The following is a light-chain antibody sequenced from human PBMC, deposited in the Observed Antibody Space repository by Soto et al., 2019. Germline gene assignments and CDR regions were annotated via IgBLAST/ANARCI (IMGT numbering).Light chain of an antibody. Sequence: DIQMTQSPSSPSASVGDRVTITCRASQSISSYLNWYQQKPGKAPKLLIYAASSLQSGVPSRFSGSGSGTDFTLTISSLQPEDFATYYCRQSYSTPPTFGQGTKVDIK. CDR3: RQSYSTPPT. V-gene: IGKV1-39*01. CDR1: QSISSY. CDR2: AAS. J-gene: IGKJ1*01.